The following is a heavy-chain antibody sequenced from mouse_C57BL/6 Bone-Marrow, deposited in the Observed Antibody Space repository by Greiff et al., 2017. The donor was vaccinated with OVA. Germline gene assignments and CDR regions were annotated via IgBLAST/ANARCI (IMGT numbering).Heavy chain of an antibody. CDR3: AIDGYSHV. V-gene: IGHV3-6*01. D-gene: IGHD2-12*01. J-gene: IGHJ1*03. CDR1: GYSITSGYY. CDR2: ISYDGSN. Sequence: EVQVVESGPGLVKPSQSLSLTCSVTGYSITSGYYWNWIRQFPGNKLEWMGYISYDGSNNYNPSLKNRISITRDTSKNQFFLKLNSVTTEDTATYYCAIDGYSHVWGTGTTVTVSS.